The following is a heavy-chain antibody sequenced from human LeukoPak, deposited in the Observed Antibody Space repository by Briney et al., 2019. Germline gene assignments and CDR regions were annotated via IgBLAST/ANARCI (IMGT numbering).Heavy chain of an antibody. Sequence: GGSLRLSCEVSGFTFSYYMMTWVRQAPGEGLEWVANMRTDGSVPSYVDSVKGRFTISRDNAKSSLYLQMNNLRVEDTAVYYCASDKDFTIDYRGQGTLVTVSS. CDR2: MRTDGSVP. CDR1: GFTFSYYM. D-gene: IGHD3-10*01. V-gene: IGHV3-7*01. CDR3: ASDKDFTIDY. J-gene: IGHJ4*02.